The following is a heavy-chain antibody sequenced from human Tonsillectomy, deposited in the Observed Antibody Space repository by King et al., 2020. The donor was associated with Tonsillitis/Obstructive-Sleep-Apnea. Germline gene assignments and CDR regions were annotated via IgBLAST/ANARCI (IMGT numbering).Heavy chain of an antibody. D-gene: IGHD3-3*01. CDR1: GFTFSSYG. J-gene: IGHJ4*02. Sequence: VQLVESGGGVVQPGRSLRLSCAASGFTFSSYGMHCVRQAPGKGLEWVAGRWYDGMNKYYAYSVKGRFTISRYNSKNTLSLQMNSLRAEDTAVYYCARDPIDFWSGYPFDYWGQGTLVTVSS. V-gene: IGHV3-33*01. CDR2: RWYDGMNK. CDR3: ARDPIDFWSGYPFDY.